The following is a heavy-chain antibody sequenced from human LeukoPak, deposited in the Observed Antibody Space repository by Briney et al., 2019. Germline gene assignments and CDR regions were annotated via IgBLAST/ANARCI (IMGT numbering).Heavy chain of an antibody. CDR3: ARIVGLRYYDSSGYST. CDR1: GFTFSSYW. J-gene: IGHJ5*02. Sequence: GGSLRLSCAASGFTFSSYWMSWVRQAPGKGLEWVANIKQDGSEKYYVDSVKGRFTISRDNAKSSLYLQMNSLRAEDTAVYYCARIVGLRYYDSSGYSTWGQGTLVTVSS. CDR2: IKQDGSEK. V-gene: IGHV3-7*01. D-gene: IGHD3-22*01.